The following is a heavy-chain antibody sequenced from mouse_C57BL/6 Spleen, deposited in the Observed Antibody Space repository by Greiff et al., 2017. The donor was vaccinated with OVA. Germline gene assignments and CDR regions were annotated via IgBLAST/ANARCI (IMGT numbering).Heavy chain of an antibody. J-gene: IGHJ4*01. CDR2: ISYDGSN. Sequence: VQLKQSGPGLVKPSQSLSLTCSVTGYSITSGYYWNWIRQFPGNKLEWMGYISYDGSNNYNPSLKNRISITRDTSKNQFFLKLNSVTTEDTATYYCAREDDYDKDYAMDYWGQGTSVTVSS. V-gene: IGHV3-6*01. CDR1: GYSITSGYY. CDR3: AREDDYDKDYAMDY. D-gene: IGHD2-4*01.